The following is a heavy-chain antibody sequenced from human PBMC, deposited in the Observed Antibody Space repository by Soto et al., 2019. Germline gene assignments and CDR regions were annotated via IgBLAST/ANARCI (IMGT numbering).Heavy chain of an antibody. J-gene: IGHJ6*02. Sequence: QVQLQESGPGLVKPSETLSLTCTVSGGSISSYYWSWIRQPPGKGLGWIGYIYYTGSGSTNYNPSLKSRVTISVDTSMNQFSLKLRSVAAADTAVYYCARVRYELGVRYYFYGMDVWGQGTTVTVSS. CDR3: ARVRYELGVRYYFYGMDV. CDR1: GGSISSYY. D-gene: IGHD3-16*01. V-gene: IGHV4-59*01. CDR2: IYYTGSGST.